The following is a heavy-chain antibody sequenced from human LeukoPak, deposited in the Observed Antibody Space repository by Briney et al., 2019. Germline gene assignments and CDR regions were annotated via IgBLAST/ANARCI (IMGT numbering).Heavy chain of an antibody. Sequence: GESLEISCKGSGYSFTSYWISWVRQMPGKGLEWMGRIDPSDSYTNYSPSFQGHVTISADKSISTAYLQWSSLKASDTAMYYCARRLITMASYYYGMDVWGQGTTVTVSS. CDR2: IDPSDSYT. D-gene: IGHD3-10*01. J-gene: IGHJ6*02. CDR3: ARRLITMASYYYGMDV. V-gene: IGHV5-10-1*01. CDR1: GYSFTSYW.